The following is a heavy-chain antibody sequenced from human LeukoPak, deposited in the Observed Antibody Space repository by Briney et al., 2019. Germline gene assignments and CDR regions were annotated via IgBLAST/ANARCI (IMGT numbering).Heavy chain of an antibody. Sequence: SETLSLTCNVSGGSFSDNYWNWIRHPPGKGLEWIGYVYHNGHSDYSPSLKSRVTISVDTSTHQFSLKMISVTAADTAVYYCASLGYSSGWLDSWGHGSLVIVSS. J-gene: IGHJ5*01. CDR2: VYHNGHS. V-gene: IGHV4-59*01. D-gene: IGHD2-15*01. CDR1: GGSFSDNY. CDR3: ASLGYSSGWLDS.